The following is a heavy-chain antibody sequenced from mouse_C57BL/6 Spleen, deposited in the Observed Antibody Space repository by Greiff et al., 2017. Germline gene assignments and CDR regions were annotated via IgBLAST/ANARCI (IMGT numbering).Heavy chain of an antibody. J-gene: IGHJ3*01. Sequence: QVQLQQSGAELVRPGSSVKLSCKASGYTFTSYWMHWVKQRPIQGLEWIGNIDPSDSETHYNQKFKDKATLTVDKSSSTAYMQLSSLTSEDSAVYYCARGGLTGTFAYWGQGTLVTVSA. D-gene: IGHD4-1*01. V-gene: IGHV1-52*01. CDR1: GYTFTSYW. CDR2: IDPSDSET. CDR3: ARGGLTGTFAY.